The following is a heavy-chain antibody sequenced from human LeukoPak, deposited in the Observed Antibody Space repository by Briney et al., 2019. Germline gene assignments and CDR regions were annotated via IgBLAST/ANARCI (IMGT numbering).Heavy chain of an antibody. CDR3: AKDLGYSYGSDGGQIDY. J-gene: IGHJ4*02. V-gene: IGHV3-23*01. CDR2: ISGSGGST. Sequence: GGSLRLSCAASGFTFSSYAMSWVRQAPGKGLEWVSAISGSGGSTYYADSVKGRFTISRDNSKNTLYLQMNSLRAEDTAVYYCAKDLGYSYGSDGGQIDYWGQGTLVTVSS. CDR1: GFTFSSYA. D-gene: IGHD5-18*01.